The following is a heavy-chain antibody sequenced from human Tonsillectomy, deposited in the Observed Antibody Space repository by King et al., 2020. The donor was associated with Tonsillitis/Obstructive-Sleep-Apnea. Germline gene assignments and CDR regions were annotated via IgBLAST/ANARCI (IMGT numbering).Heavy chain of an antibody. CDR2: ISYDGSNK. Sequence: HVQLVESGGGVVQPGRSLRLSCAASGFTFSSYAMHWVRQAPGKGLEWVAGISYDGSNKYYADSVKGRFTISRDNSKNTLYLQMNSLRAEDTAVYYCARDRGSSSSLDYWGQGTLVTVSS. CDR1: GFTFSSYA. J-gene: IGHJ4*02. CDR3: ARDRGSSSSLDY. D-gene: IGHD6-6*01. V-gene: IGHV3-30*01.